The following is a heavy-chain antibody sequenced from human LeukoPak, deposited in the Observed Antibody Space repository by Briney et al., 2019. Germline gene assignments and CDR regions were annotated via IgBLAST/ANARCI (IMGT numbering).Heavy chain of an antibody. CDR1: AFTFSNYA. V-gene: IGHV3-23*01. J-gene: IGHJ4*02. CDR2: ITASGGAP. CDR3: VKDGRTSAPC. D-gene: IGHD2-15*01. Sequence: GGSLRLSCPASAFTFSNYAMGWVRQAPGKGLEWVSGITASGGAPSSADSVKGRFTISRDNSKNMVYLQMNSLRDDDTAVYYCVKDGRTSAPCWGQGTLVTVSS.